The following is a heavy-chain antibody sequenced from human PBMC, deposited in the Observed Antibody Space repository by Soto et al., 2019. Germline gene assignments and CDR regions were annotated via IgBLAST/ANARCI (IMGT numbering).Heavy chain of an antibody. Sequence: GASVKVSCKASGFTFTSSAVQWVRQARGQRLEWIGWIVVGSGNTNYAQKFQERVTISADKSITTAHLQWSSLQASDTAIYYCAKFYDAVTAFYLQGYFDYWGPGTLVTVSS. J-gene: IGHJ4*02. CDR3: AKFYDAVTAFYLQGYFDY. CDR1: GFTFTSSA. CDR2: IVVGSGNT. V-gene: IGHV1-58*01. D-gene: IGHD3-9*01.